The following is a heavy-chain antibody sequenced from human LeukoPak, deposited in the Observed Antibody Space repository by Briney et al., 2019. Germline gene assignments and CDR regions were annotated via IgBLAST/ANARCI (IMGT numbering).Heavy chain of an antibody. CDR3: ARVGASEGTVDY. Sequence: PSETLSLTCTVSGGSIRSSSYYWGWIRQPPGKGLEWIGSIYHSGSTYYNPSLKSRVTISVDTSKNQFSLKLSSVTAADTAVYYCARVGASEGTVDYWGQGTLVTVSS. CDR2: IYHSGST. V-gene: IGHV4-39*07. J-gene: IGHJ4*02. D-gene: IGHD1-26*01. CDR1: GGSIRSSSYY.